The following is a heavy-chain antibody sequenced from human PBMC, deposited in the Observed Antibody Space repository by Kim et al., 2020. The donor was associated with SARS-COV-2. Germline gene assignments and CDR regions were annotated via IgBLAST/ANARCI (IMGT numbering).Heavy chain of an antibody. CDR3: ARQLGCSGGSFRVF. J-gene: IGHJ1*01. CDR2: TYYSGST. V-gene: IGHV4-30-4*01. Sequence: SETLSLTCTVSGASISSGDFYWSWIRQPPGKGLEWIGHTYYSGSTYYNTSLKSRVTISVDMSKNQFSLNLSSVTAADTAVYYCARQLGCSGGSFRVFWG. CDR1: GASISSGDFY. D-gene: IGHD2-15*01.